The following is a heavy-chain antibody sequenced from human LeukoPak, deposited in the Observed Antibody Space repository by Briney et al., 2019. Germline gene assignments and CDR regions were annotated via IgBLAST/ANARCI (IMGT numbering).Heavy chain of an antibody. CDR1: GFTFNSYG. CDR2: VTYDGSNK. CDR3: AKDYYGSGSYSLSYQYYGADV. D-gene: IGHD3-10*01. V-gene: IGHV3-30*18. J-gene: IGHJ6*04. Sequence: AGSLRLSCAASGFTFNSYGMHWVRQAPGKGLEWVAAVTYDGSNKYYADSVKGRFTISRDNSKNTLYLQMNSLRPDDRAVYYCAKDYYGSGSYSLSYQYYGADVWGKGTTVTVSS.